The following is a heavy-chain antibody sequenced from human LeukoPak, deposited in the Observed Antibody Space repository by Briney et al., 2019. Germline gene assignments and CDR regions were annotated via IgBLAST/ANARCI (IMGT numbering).Heavy chain of an antibody. CDR3: ARVGDCSVDSNCYHFADWFDP. V-gene: IGHV4-38-2*02. CDR1: GYSISSGYY. D-gene: IGHD2-15*01. Sequence: SETLSLTCTVSGYSISSGYYWGWIRQPPGKGLEWIGTLSHSGSSYYNPSLKSRVTISVGTSKNQFSLNLSSVTATDTAVYYCARVGDCSVDSNCYHFADWFDPWGQGTLVTVSS. J-gene: IGHJ5*02. CDR2: LSHSGSS.